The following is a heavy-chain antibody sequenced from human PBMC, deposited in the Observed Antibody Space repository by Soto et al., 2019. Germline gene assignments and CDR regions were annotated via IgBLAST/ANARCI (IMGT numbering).Heavy chain of an antibody. CDR2: ISYDGSNK. Sequence: QVQLVESGGGVVQPGRSLRLSCAASGFTFSSYGMHWVRQAPGKGLEWVAVISYDGSNKYYADSVKGRFTISRDNSKNTLYLQMNSLRAEDTAVYYCAKEREIWLGWYFDLWGRGTLVTVSS. CDR1: GFTFSSYG. V-gene: IGHV3-30*18. CDR3: AKEREIWLGWYFDL. D-gene: IGHD3-10*01. J-gene: IGHJ2*01.